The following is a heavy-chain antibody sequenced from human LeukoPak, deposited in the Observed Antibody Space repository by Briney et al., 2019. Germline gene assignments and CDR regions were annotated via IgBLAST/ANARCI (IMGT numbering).Heavy chain of an antibody. CDR3: AKDQTITMVRGVFPRDAFDI. Sequence: GRSLRLSCAASGFTFSSYGMHWVRQAPGKGLEWVAVISYDGSNKYYADSLTGRFTISRDNSKNTLYLQMNSLRAEDTAVYYCAKDQTITMVRGVFPRDAFDIWGQGTMVTVSS. J-gene: IGHJ3*02. D-gene: IGHD3-10*01. CDR1: GFTFSSYG. V-gene: IGHV3-30*18. CDR2: ISYDGSNK.